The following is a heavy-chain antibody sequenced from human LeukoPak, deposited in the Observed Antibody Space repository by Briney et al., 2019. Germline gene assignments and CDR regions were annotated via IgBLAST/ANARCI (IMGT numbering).Heavy chain of an antibody. V-gene: IGHV3-21*01. CDR2: ISSSSSYI. J-gene: IGHJ6*04. CDR1: GFTFNSHA. D-gene: IGHD3-10*01. Sequence: GESLKISCAASGFTFNSHAMSWVRQAPGKGLEWVSSISSSSSYIYYADSVKGRFTISRDNAKNSLYLQMNSLRAEDTAVYYCATLRESMVRGEVDVWGKGTTVTVSS. CDR3: ATLRESMVRGEVDV.